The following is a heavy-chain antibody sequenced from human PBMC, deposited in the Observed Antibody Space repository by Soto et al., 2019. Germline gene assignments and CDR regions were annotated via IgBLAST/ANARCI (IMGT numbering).Heavy chain of an antibody. CDR2: INAGNGNT. J-gene: IGHJ4*02. Sequence: QVQLVQSGAEVKKPGASVKVSCKASGYTFTSYAMHWVRQAPGQRLEWMGWINAGNGNTKYSQKFQGRVTITRDTSGRTAYMELSSLRSEDTAVYYCARGVGSGLSDYWGQGTLVTVSS. D-gene: IGHD1-26*01. V-gene: IGHV1-3*01. CDR1: GYTFTSYA. CDR3: ARGVGSGLSDY.